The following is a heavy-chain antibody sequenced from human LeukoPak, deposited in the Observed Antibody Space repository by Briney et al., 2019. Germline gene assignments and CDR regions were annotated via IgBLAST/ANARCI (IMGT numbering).Heavy chain of an antibody. J-gene: IGHJ4*02. CDR2: IYSSENT. CDR3: ARGIPEDCGGDCYPTFDY. V-gene: IGHV3-53*04. D-gene: IGHD2-21*02. Sequence: PGGSLRLSCAASGFTPSSNYMSWVRQAPGKGLEWVSIIYSSENTYYADSVKGRFTISRHNSENTVYLQMNGLRPEDTGLYYCARGIPEDCGGDCYPTFDYWGQGTLVTVSS. CDR1: GFTPSSNY.